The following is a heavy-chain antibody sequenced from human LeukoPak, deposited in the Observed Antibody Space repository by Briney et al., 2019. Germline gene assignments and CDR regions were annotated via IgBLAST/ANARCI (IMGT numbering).Heavy chain of an antibody. CDR1: GFTFSSYA. J-gene: IGHJ3*02. D-gene: IGHD3-3*02. CDR2: ISSNGGST. Sequence: GGSLRLSCAASGFTFSSYAMHWGRQAPVKGLEYVSAISSNGGSTYYADSVKGRFTISRDNSKNTLYLQMGSLRAEDVAVYYCAREGHFPDDRVAFDIWGQGTMVTVSS. V-gene: IGHV3-64*02. CDR3: AREGHFPDDRVAFDI.